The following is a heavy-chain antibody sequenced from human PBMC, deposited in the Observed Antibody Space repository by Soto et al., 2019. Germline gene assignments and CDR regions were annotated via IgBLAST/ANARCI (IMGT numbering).Heavy chain of an antibody. D-gene: IGHD6-13*01. CDR3: ARPYSSSWSYYYYGMDV. CDR1: GYSFTSYW. V-gene: IGHV5-10-1*01. CDR2: IDPSDSYT. J-gene: IGHJ6*02. Sequence: GESLKISCKGSGYSFTSYWISWVRQMPGKGLEWMGRIDPSDSYTNYSPSFQGHVTISADKSISTACLQWSSLKASDTAMYYCARPYSSSWSYYYYGMDVWGQGTTVTVSS.